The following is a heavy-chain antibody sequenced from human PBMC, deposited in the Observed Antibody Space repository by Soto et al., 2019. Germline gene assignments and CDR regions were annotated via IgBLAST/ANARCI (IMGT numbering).Heavy chain of an antibody. CDR1: GGSISSGDYY. D-gene: IGHD4-17*01. V-gene: IGHV4-30-4*01. Sequence: QVQLQESGPGLVKPSQTLSLTCTVSGGSISSGDYYWSWIRQPPGKGLEWIGYIYYSGSTYYNPSLESRVTISVDTSKNQCSLKLSSVTAADTAVYYCARYGDYGNWFDPWGQGTLVTVSS. CDR2: IYYSGST. CDR3: ARYGDYGNWFDP. J-gene: IGHJ5*02.